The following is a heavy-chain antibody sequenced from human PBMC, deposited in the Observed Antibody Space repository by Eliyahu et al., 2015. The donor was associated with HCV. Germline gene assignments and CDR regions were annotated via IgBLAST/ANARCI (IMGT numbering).Heavy chain of an antibody. D-gene: IGHD6-19*01. CDR1: GXPFSXFG. CDR2: ISYDEINK. J-gene: IGHJ5*02. CDR3: AKDFMVGAVAGHLYNWFDT. V-gene: IGHV3-30*18. Sequence: QVRLVESGGGVVQPGTSLRLSXAAXGXPFSXFGLPWXPQAPGKGLXGVAAISYDEINKFYGDSVKGRFTISRDNSEKTVYLQMNSLTIDDTGVYYCAKDFMVGAVAGHLYNWFDTWGQGTLVTVSS.